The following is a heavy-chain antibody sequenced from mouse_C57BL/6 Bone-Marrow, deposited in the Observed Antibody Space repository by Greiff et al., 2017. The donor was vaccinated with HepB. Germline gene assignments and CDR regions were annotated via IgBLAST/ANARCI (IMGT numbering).Heavy chain of an antibody. J-gene: IGHJ4*01. CDR3: ARSYYYGSMDY. CDR1: GFTFSSYT. Sequence: DVMLVESGGGLVKPGGSLKLSCAASGFTFSSYTMSWVRQTPEKRLEWVATISGGGGNTYYPDSVKGRFTISRDNAKNTLYLQMSSLRSEDTALYYCARSYYYGSMDYWGQGTSVTVSS. CDR2: ISGGGGNT. V-gene: IGHV5-9*01. D-gene: IGHD1-1*01.